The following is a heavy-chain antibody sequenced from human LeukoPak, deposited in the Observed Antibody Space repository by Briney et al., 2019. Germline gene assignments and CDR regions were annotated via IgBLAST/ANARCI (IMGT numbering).Heavy chain of an antibody. D-gene: IGHD3-10*01. CDR3: AKDYNYGSGSYYKTAFDY. CDR2: ISGSGGST. J-gene: IGHJ4*02. Sequence: GGSLRLSYAASGFTFSSYGMSWVRQAPGKGLEWVSAISGSGGSTYYADSVKGRFTISRDNSKNTLYLQMNSLRAEDTAVYYCAKDYNYGSGSYYKTAFDYWGQGTLVTVSS. V-gene: IGHV3-23*01. CDR1: GFTFSSYG.